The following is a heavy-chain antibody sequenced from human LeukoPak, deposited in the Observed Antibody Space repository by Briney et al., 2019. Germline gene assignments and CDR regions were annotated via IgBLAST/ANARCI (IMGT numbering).Heavy chain of an antibody. CDR1: GFTFSSYG. D-gene: IGHD5-24*01. V-gene: IGHV3-30*18. Sequence: PGRSLRLSCAASGFTFSSYGMHWVRQAPGKGLGWVAVISYDGSNKYYADSVKGRFTISRDNSKNTLYLQMNSLRAEDTAVYYCAKDLDVSRRDVCGMDVWGQGTTVTVSS. CDR3: AKDLDVSRRDVCGMDV. CDR2: ISYDGSNK. J-gene: IGHJ6*02.